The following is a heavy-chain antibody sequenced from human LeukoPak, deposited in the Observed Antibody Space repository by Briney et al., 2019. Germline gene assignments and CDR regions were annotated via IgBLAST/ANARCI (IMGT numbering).Heavy chain of an antibody. V-gene: IGHV3-48*01. Sequence: SGGSLRLSCAASGFTFSSYNMNWVRQAPGKGLEWVSYISSSSNTIYYADSVKGRFTISRDNAKNSLYLQMNSLRAEDTAVYYCATESGTYPGTCFDYWGQGNLVTVSS. D-gene: IGHD1-26*01. CDR3: ATESGTYPGTCFDY. J-gene: IGHJ4*02. CDR1: GFTFSSYN. CDR2: ISSSSNTI.